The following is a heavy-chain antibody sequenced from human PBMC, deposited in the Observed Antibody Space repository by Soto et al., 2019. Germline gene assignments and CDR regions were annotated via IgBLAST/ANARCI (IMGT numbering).Heavy chain of an antibody. CDR1: GGTFSSYT. CDR3: ARSLEVVAATLDY. CDR2: IIPILGIA. V-gene: IGHV1-69*02. J-gene: IGHJ4*02. D-gene: IGHD2-15*01. Sequence: QVQLVQSGAEVKKPGSSVKVSCKASGGTFSSYTISWVRQAPGQGLEWMGRIIPILGIANYAQKFQGRVTITADKSTSTAYMELSSLRSEGTAVYYCARSLEVVAATLDYWGQGTLVTVSS.